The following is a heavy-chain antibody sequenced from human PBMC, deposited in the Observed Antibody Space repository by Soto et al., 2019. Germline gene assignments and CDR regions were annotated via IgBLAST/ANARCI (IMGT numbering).Heavy chain of an antibody. J-gene: IGHJ5*02. D-gene: IGHD5-18*01. CDR3: ARVQARYSYGYNWFDP. CDR1: GGSFSGYY. CDR2: INHSGST. Sequence: SETLSLTCAVYGGSFSGYYWSWIRKPPGKGLEWIGEINHSGSTNYNPSLKSRVTISVDTSKNQFSLKLSSVTAADTAVYYCARVQARYSYGYNWFDPWGQGTLVTVSS. V-gene: IGHV4-34*01.